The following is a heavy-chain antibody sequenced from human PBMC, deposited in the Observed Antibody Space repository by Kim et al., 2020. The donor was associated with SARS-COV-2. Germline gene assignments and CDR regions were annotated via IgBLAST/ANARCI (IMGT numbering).Heavy chain of an antibody. Sequence: SETLSLTCTVSGGSISSHYWSWIRQPPGKGLEWIGYIYYSGSTNYNPSLKSRVTVSVDTSKNQFSLKLSSVTAADTAVYYCARGLQLLCFGEYFDYWGQG. CDR1: GGSISSHY. D-gene: IGHD3-10*01. J-gene: IGHJ4*02. V-gene: IGHV4-59*11. CDR3: ARGLQLLCFGEYFDY. CDR2: IYYSGST.